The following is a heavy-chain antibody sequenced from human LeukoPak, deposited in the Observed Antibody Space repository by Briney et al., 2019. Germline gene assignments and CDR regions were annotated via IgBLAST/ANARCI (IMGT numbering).Heavy chain of an antibody. D-gene: IGHD6-19*01. CDR1: GVIVSRNF. CDR2: MYAGGTT. Sequence: GGSLRLSCAASGVIVSRNFMRWVRQAPGKGRQWVTIMYAGGTTDYSDSVRGRFHISRDSANNTLSLQIDSLRAEDTAVYYCARGSGSGWPLDRWGQGALVTVSS. V-gene: IGHV3-53*01. J-gene: IGHJ5*02. CDR3: ARGSGSGWPLDR.